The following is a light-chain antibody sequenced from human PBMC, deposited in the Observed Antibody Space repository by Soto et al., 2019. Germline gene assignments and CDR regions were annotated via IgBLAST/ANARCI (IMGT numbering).Light chain of an antibody. J-gene: IGKJ2*01. V-gene: IGKV3-20*01. CDR2: GAS. CDR1: QSVSSAY. CDR3: QQSGSSSYT. Sequence: EIVLTQSPGTLSLSPGERATLSCRASQSVSSAYLAWYQQIPGQAPRLLIYGASSRATGIPDRFSGSGSGPDFTLSICGLEPEDFAVYYCQQSGSSSYTFGQWTTLEIK.